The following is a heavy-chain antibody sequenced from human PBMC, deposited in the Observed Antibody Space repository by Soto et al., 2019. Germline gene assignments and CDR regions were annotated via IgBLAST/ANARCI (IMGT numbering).Heavy chain of an antibody. V-gene: IGHV3-72*01. D-gene: IGHD1-26*01. CDR1: GFTFSDHY. CDR2: IRNRANSYTT. CDR3: VRVSGSYLDD. Sequence: EVQLVESGGGLVQPGGSLRLSCAASGFTFSDHYMDWVRQAPGKGLEWVGRIRNRANSYTTEYAASVKGRCTISRDDSKKSLYLQMNSLQTEDTAVYYCVRVSGSYLDDWGQGTLVTVS. J-gene: IGHJ4*02.